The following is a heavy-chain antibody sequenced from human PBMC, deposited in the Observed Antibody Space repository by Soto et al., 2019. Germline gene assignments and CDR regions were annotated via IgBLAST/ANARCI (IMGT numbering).Heavy chain of an antibody. V-gene: IGHV4-39*01. CDR3: ARQDAYCTNGVCRIDY. CDR2: IYYSGST. Sequence: QLQLQESGPGLVKPSETLSLTCTVSGGSISSSSYYWGWISQPPGKGLEWIGSIYYSGSTYYNPSLKSRVTISVDTSKNQFSLKLSSVTAADTAVYYCARQDAYCTNGVCRIDYWGQGTLVTVSS. D-gene: IGHD2-8*01. J-gene: IGHJ4*02. CDR1: GGSISSSSYY.